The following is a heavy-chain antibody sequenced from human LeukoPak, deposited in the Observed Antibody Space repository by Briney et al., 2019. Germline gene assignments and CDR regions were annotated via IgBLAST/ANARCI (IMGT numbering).Heavy chain of an antibody. CDR1: GFTFSDYW. J-gene: IGHJ4*02. V-gene: IGHV3-74*01. Sequence: GGSLRLSCTASGFTFSDYWMHWVRHAPGKGLVWVSLINSDGSSTSYADSVKGRFTISRDDANKTLYLQMTSLRAEDTAVYYCAIEPSSYYDVLAGLFDHWGQGILVTVSS. CDR2: INSDGSST. D-gene: IGHD3-9*01. CDR3: AIEPSSYYDVLAGLFDH.